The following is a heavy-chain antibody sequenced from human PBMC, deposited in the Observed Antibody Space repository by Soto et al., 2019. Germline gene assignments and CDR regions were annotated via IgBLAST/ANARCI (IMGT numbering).Heavy chain of an antibody. Sequence: PSETLSLTCAVYGGSFSGYYWSWIRQPPGKGLEWIGEINHSGSTNYNPSLKSLVTISVDTSKNQFSLKLSSVTAADTSVYYCARGLIAAAGTTLDYWGQGTLVTVSS. CDR2: INHSGST. CDR1: GGSFSGYY. D-gene: IGHD6-13*01. CDR3: ARGLIAAAGTTLDY. J-gene: IGHJ4*02. V-gene: IGHV4-34*01.